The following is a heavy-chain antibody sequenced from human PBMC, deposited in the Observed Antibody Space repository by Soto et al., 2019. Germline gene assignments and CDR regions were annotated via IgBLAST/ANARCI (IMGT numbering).Heavy chain of an antibody. CDR1: GDSVSRNSAA. CDR3: ARGNAGVFHY. V-gene: IGHV6-1*01. Sequence: SQTLSLTCVISGDSVSRNSAAWNWIRQSPSRGLEWLGRTYYRSEWYNDYAVSVKGRLSINPDTSKNRFSLQLNSVTPEDTAVYFCARGNAGVFHYWGQGTTVTVYS. CDR2: TYYRSEWYN. J-gene: IGHJ4*02. D-gene: IGHD7-27*01.